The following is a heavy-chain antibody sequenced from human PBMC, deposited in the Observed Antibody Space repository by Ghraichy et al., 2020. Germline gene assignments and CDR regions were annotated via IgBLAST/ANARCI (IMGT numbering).Heavy chain of an antibody. V-gene: IGHV3-23*01. Sequence: GGSLRLSCAASGFTFSSYAMSWVRQAPGKGLEWVSAISASGESTFYADSVKSRFTISRDNSKNTLYLQMNSLRAEDTAVYYCAKNMIIVVITRGAFDIWGQGTMVTVS. J-gene: IGHJ3*02. CDR1: GFTFSSYA. D-gene: IGHD3-22*01. CDR3: AKNMIIVVITRGAFDI. CDR2: ISASGEST.